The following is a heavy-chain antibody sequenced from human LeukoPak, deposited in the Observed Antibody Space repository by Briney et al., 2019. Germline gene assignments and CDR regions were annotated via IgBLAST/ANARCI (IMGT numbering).Heavy chain of an antibody. V-gene: IGHV3-23*01. Sequence: PGGSLRLSCAATGLTFTTSAMTWVRQAPGKGLEWVSSISGSGGSSYHADSVKGRFTISRDNSKNTVCLHMNSLRADDTARYYCASGRGYYEYWGQGNLVTVSS. CDR3: ASGRGYYEY. D-gene: IGHD2-15*01. J-gene: IGHJ4*02. CDR2: ISGSGGSS. CDR1: GLTFTTSA.